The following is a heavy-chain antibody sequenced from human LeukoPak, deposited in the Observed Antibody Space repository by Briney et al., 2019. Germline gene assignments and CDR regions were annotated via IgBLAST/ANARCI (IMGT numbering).Heavy chain of an antibody. CDR1: GYTFTGYY. CDR3: ARLPLLYDSSGYGSYYYYGMDV. D-gene: IGHD3-22*01. CDR2: INPNSGGT. J-gene: IGHJ6*02. V-gene: IGHV1-2*02. Sequence: ASVKVSCKASGYTFTGYYMHWVRQAPGQGLEWMGWINPNSGGTNYAQKFQGRVTMTRDTSISTAHMELSRLRSDDTAVYYCARLPLLYDSSGYGSYYYYGMDVWGQGTTVTVSS.